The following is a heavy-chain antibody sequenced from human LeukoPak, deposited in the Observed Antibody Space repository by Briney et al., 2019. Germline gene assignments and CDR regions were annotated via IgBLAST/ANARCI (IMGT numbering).Heavy chain of an antibody. CDR2: IKQDGSEK. CDR1: GFTFSNYW. J-gene: IGHJ3*02. Sequence: GGSLRLSCAASGFTFSNYWMTWVRQAPGKGLERVANIKQDGSEKSYVDSVEGRFTTSRDNAKNSLYLQMNSLRAEDTAVYYCARSHSLYYYDSSGPDAFDIWGQGTMVTVSS. CDR3: ARSHSLYYYDSSGPDAFDI. V-gene: IGHV3-7*01. D-gene: IGHD3-22*01.